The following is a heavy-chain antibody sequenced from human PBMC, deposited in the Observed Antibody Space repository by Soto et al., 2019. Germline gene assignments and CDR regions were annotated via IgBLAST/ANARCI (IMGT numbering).Heavy chain of an antibody. CDR1: GYSFTSYW. CDR2: IYPGDSDT. Sequence: GESLKISCKGSGYSFTSYWIGWVRQMPGKGLEWMGIIYPGDSDTRYSPSFQGQVTISADKSISTAYLQWSSLKASDTAMYYCATRGGSPTATDAFDIWGQGTMVTVSS. D-gene: IGHD1-26*01. J-gene: IGHJ3*02. V-gene: IGHV5-51*01. CDR3: ATRGGSPTATDAFDI.